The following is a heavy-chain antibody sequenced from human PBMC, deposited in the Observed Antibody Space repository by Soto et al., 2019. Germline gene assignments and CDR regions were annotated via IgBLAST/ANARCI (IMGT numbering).Heavy chain of an antibody. CDR3: ARTIFGAEYYYYYYMDV. J-gene: IGHJ6*03. V-gene: IGHV4-31*03. Sequence: PSETLSLTCTVSGDCISSGQDYWSWIRQHPGKGMEWIGYIYYNGSTYYNPSLQSRVTISVDTSKNQFSLKLSSVTAADTAVYYCARTIFGAEYYYYYYMDVWGKGTTLTVSS. CDR2: IYYNGST. CDR1: GDCISSGQDY. D-gene: IGHD3-3*01.